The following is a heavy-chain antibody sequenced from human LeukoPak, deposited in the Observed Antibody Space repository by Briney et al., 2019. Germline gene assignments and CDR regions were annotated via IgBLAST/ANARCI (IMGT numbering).Heavy chain of an antibody. V-gene: IGHV3-23*01. CDR3: AKERLTTTTFDS. CDR2: ISGSGGST. J-gene: IGHJ4*02. Sequence: GSLSLSCAASGFTFSTYAMSWVRQAPGKGLEWDSLISGSGGSTYYADSVKGRFTISRDNGKNTLSLQMNSLRAEDTALYYCAKERLTTTTFDSWGRGTLVTVSS. D-gene: IGHD4-11*01. CDR1: GFTFSTYA.